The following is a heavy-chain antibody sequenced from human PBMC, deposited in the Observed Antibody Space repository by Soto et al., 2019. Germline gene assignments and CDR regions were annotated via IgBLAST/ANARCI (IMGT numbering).Heavy chain of an antibody. V-gene: IGHV5-51*01. CDR3: ARGRRSIVGATNFDF. D-gene: IGHD1-26*01. J-gene: IGHJ4*02. Sequence: HGESLKISCECSGYSFTSYCIGWVRQMPGKGLEWVGIICPGDSDSRYSPSFQGQVTISADKSISTAYVQWSSLKASDTAMYYCARGRRSIVGATNFDFWGQGTLVTVSS. CDR2: ICPGDSDS. CDR1: GYSFTSYC.